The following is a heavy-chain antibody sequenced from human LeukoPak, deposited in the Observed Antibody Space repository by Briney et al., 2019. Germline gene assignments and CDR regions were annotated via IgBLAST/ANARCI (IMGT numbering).Heavy chain of an antibody. CDR1: GYSFTTYG. CDR3: ARAPSGFTYGPGDH. CDR2: ISTYDGNA. J-gene: IGHJ4*02. V-gene: IGHV1-18*01. D-gene: IGHD5-18*01. Sequence: ASVKVSCKASGYSFTTYGITWVRQAPGQGLEWMGWISTYDGNANYAQKLQGRVTMTTDTSTITAYMELRSLRSDDTAVYYCARAPSGFTYGPGDHWGQGTLVTVSS.